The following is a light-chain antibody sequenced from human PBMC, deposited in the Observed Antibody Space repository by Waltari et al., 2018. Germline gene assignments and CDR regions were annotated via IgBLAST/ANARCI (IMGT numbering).Light chain of an antibody. Sequence: QSVLTQPPTVSGAPGQRVAISCTGSSSNIGAGYDVHWYQQLPRTAPKLLIYCNNNLPAGVPDRFFGSTYGTSASLAITGLQAEDEADYYCQSYDTSLSVVFGGGTKLTVL. J-gene: IGLJ3*02. CDR3: QSYDTSLSVV. V-gene: IGLV1-40*01. CDR1: SSNIGAGYD. CDR2: CNN.